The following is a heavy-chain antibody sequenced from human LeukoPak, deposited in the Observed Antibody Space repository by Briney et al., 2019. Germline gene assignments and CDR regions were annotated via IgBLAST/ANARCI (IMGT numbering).Heavy chain of an antibody. D-gene: IGHD6-13*01. CDR2: IRYDGSNK. Sequence: GGSLRLSCAASGFIFSSYAMHWVRQAPGKGLEWVAFIRYDGSNKYYADSVKRRFNISRNNSKNTLYLQMNSLRPEDTAVYYCAKEWSSSNWYYFDYWGQGTLVTVSS. V-gene: IGHV3-30*02. CDR1: GFIFSSYA. CDR3: AKEWSSSNWYYFDY. J-gene: IGHJ4*02.